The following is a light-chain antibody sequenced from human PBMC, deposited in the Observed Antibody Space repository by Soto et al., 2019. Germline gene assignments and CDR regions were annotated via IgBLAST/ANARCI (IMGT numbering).Light chain of an antibody. CDR3: QQYGSPSSVT. CDR2: DAS. CDR1: QDIRNY. Sequence: DIQMTQSPSSLSASVGDRVTITCQASQDIRNYLNWYQQKPGKAPRLVIYDASNLEKGVPSRFSGSGSKKDFTFTISSLQSEDIAAYYCQQYGSPSSVTFGQGTRLEIK. V-gene: IGKV1-33*01. J-gene: IGKJ5*01.